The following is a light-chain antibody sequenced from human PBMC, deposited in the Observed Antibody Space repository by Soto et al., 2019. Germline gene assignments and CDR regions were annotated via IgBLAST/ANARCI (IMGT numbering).Light chain of an antibody. CDR3: QQLTSYPRST. V-gene: IGKV1-5*03. CDR1: ESISGW. Sequence: IQMTPSPSTLSAPIGERVTITGRASESISGWLAWYQQKPGKAPKLLIYKVSSLESGVPSRFSGSGSETEFTLTIGSLQPDDFATYYCQQLTSYPRSTFGQGTRLEIK. J-gene: IGKJ5*01. CDR2: KVS.